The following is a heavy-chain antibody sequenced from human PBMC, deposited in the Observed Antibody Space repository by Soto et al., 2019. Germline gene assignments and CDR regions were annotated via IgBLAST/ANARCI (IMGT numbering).Heavy chain of an antibody. V-gene: IGHV4-4*02. Sequence: PSETLSLTCAVSGYSITMSWWSWVRQPPGKGLEWIGEIHHSEGTFYNPSLESRVTISADKSKNQFSLEVRSVTAADTAVYYCARSGDWNLDYWGQGTPVTVSS. D-gene: IGHD1-1*01. CDR2: IHHSEGT. CDR3: ARSGDWNLDY. CDR1: GYSITMSW. J-gene: IGHJ4*02.